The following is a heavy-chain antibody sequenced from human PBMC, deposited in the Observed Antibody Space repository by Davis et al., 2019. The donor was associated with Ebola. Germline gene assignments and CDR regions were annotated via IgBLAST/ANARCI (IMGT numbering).Heavy chain of an antibody. CDR2: ISGSGGST. CDR1: GFTFSSYA. CDR3: ARVVRRYYYYYYGMDV. D-gene: IGHD6-13*01. V-gene: IGHV3-23*01. Sequence: GESLKIPCAASGFTFSSYAMSWVRQAPGKGLECVSAISGSGGSTYYAASVKGRFTISRDNSKNTLYLQMNSLRAEDTAVYYCARVVRRYYYYYYGMDVWGQGTTVTVSS. J-gene: IGHJ6*02.